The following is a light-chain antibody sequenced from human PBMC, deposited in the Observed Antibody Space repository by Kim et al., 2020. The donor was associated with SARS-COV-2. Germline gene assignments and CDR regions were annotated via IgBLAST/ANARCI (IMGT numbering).Light chain of an antibody. CDR3: QSYDSSNWV. CDR1: SSSIGSNY. V-gene: IGLV6-57*03. CDR2: DDK. Sequence: GKRVTNSCTRSSSSIGSNYVQWYQLRPGTAPTPVIYDDKQRPSGVPDRFSGSIDSSSNSASLTISGLKTEDEADCYCQSYDSSNWVFGGGTQLTVL. J-gene: IGLJ3*02.